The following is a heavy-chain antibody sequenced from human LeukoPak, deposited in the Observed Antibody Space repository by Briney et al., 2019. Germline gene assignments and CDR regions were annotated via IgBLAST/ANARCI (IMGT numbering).Heavy chain of an antibody. D-gene: IGHD6-19*01. V-gene: IGHV1-69*04. Sequence: VASVKVSCKASGGTFSSYAISWVRQAPGQGLEWMGRIIPILGIANYAQKFQGRVTITADKSTSTAYMELSSLRSEDTAVYYCARDHGAVAQHYYYYGMDVWGQGTTVTVSS. J-gene: IGHJ6*02. CDR3: ARDHGAVAQHYYYYGMDV. CDR2: IIPILGIA. CDR1: GGTFSSYA.